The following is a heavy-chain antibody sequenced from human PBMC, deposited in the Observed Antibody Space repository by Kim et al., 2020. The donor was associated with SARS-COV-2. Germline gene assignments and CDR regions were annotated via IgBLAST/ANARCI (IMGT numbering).Heavy chain of an antibody. CDR3: ATDYDILTGASY. V-gene: IGHV1-24*01. D-gene: IGHD3-9*01. J-gene: IGHJ4*02. Sequence: IYAQKFQGRVTMTEDTSTDTAYMELSSLRSEDTAVYYCATDYDILTGASYWGQGTLVTVSS.